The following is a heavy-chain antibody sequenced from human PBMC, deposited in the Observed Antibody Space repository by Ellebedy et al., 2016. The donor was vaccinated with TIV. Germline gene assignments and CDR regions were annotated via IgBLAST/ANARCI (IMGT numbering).Heavy chain of an antibody. CDR2: IYPGDSDT. V-gene: IGHV5-51*01. D-gene: IGHD1-26*01. J-gene: IGHJ4*02. Sequence: GGSLRLSCKGSGYSFTTYWIGWVRQMPGKGLEWMRIIYPGDSDTRYSPSFQGQVTISADKSISTAYLQWSSLKASDTAMYYCARYEGATGTFDYWGQGTLVTVSS. CDR3: ARYEGATGTFDY. CDR1: GYSFTTYW.